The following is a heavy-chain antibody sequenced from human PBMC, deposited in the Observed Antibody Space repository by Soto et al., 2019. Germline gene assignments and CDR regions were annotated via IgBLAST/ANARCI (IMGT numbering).Heavy chain of an antibody. CDR2: ITSTSTYI. Sequence: KPGGSLRLSCAASGFTFSSSSMNWVRQAPGKGLEWVSSITSTSTYIYYADSLKGRFTISRDNAKNSLYLQMNSLRAEDTAVYYCARRKLDYCSGGSCYSTTAFDYWGQGTLVTVSS. V-gene: IGHV3-21*01. D-gene: IGHD2-15*01. J-gene: IGHJ4*02. CDR3: ARRKLDYCSGGSCYSTTAFDY. CDR1: GFTFSSSS.